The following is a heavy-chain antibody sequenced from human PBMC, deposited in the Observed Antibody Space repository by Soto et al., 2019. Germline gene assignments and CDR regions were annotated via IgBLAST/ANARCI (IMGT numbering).Heavy chain of an antibody. V-gene: IGHV4-38-2*02. CDR1: GYSINSGYY. CDR3: ARDKAIFGVGKNYYYYGMDV. D-gene: IGHD3-3*01. CDR2: IFHSGTT. J-gene: IGHJ6*02. Sequence: SETLSLTCAVSGYSINSGYYWGWIRQPPGKGLEWIGSIFHSGTTYYNPSLKSRVTISVDTSKNQFSLKLSSVTAADTAVYYCARDKAIFGVGKNYYYYGMDVWGQGTTVTVSS.